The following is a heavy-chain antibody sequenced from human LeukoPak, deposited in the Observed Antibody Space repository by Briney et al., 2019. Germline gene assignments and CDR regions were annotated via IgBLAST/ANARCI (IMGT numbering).Heavy chain of an antibody. Sequence: ASVKVSCKASGYTFTGYYMHWVRQAPGQGLEWMGWINPNSGGANYAKKFQGRVTMTRDTSISTAYMELSRLRSDDTAVYYCARDPGALAVAGPPIDYWGQGTLVTVSS. J-gene: IGHJ4*02. CDR1: GYTFTGYY. CDR3: ARDPGALAVAGPPIDY. D-gene: IGHD6-19*01. CDR2: INPNSGGA. V-gene: IGHV1-2*02.